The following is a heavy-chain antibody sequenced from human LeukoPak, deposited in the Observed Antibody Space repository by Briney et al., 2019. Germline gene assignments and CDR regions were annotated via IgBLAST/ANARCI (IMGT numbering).Heavy chain of an antibody. V-gene: IGHV1-2*02. Sequence: ASVKVSCKASGYTFTGYYMHWVRQAPGQGLEWMGWINPNSGGTNYAQKFQGRVTMTRDTSISTAYMELSRLRSDDTAVYYRATLAYNPAHGWLVTWGQGNLVTVSS. D-gene: IGHD1-14*01. CDR1: GYTFTGYY. CDR3: ATLAYNPAHGWLVT. J-gene: IGHJ5*02. CDR2: INPNSGGT.